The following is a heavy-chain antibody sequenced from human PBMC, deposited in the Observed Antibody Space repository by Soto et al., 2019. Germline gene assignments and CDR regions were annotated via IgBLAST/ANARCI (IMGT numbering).Heavy chain of an antibody. V-gene: IGHV3-30*03. D-gene: IGHD6-13*01. CDR1: GFTFSSYG. CDR3: AGSSSWYYY. CDR2: ISYDGSNK. J-gene: IGHJ4*02. Sequence: GGSLRLSCAASGFTFSSYGMHWVRQAPGKGLEWVAVISYDGSNKYYADSVKGRFTISRDNSKNTLYLQMNSLRAEDTAVYYCAGSSSWYYYWGQGTLVTVSS.